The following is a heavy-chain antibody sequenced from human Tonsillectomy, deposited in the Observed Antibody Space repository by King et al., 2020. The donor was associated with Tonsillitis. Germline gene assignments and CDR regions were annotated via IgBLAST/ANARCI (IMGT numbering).Heavy chain of an antibody. D-gene: IGHD3-22*01. V-gene: IGHV5-10-1*03. J-gene: IGHJ4*02. CDR3: ARHLDYYDSSGYYSFDY. CDR1: GYSFTSYW. CDR2: IDPSDSYT. Sequence: VQLVESGAEVKKPGESLRISCKGSGYSFTSYWISWVRQMPGKGLEWMGRIDPSDSYTNYSPSFQGHVTISADKSISTAYLQWSSLKASDTAIYYCARHLDYYDSSGYYSFDYWGQGTLVTVSS.